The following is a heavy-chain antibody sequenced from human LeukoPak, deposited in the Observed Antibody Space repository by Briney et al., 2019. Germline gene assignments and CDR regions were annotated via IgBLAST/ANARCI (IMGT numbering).Heavy chain of an antibody. Sequence: GGSLRLSCAASGFTFSDYAMHWVRQAPGKGLEWVSAISVNGGSTYYANSVKGRFTISRDNSKNTLYLQMNSLRAEDTAVYYCAKDRRIVATDGGFDYWGQGTLVTVSS. J-gene: IGHJ4*02. CDR3: AKDRRIVATDGGFDY. CDR1: GFTFSDYA. D-gene: IGHD5-12*01. V-gene: IGHV3-23*01. CDR2: ISVNGGST.